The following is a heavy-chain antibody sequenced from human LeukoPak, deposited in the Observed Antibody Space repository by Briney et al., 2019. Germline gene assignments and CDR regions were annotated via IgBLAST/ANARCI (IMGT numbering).Heavy chain of an antibody. CDR1: GYTFTGYY. V-gene: IGHV1-2*02. J-gene: IGHJ4*02. CDR3: AKDNRAIQLWFCFDY. D-gene: IGHD5-18*01. CDR2: INPNSGGT. Sequence: GASVKVSCKASGYTFTGYYMHWVRQAPGQGLEWMGWINPNSGGTNYAQKFQGRVTMTRDTSISTAYMELSRLRSDDTAVYYCAKDNRAIQLWFCFDYWGQGTLVTVSS.